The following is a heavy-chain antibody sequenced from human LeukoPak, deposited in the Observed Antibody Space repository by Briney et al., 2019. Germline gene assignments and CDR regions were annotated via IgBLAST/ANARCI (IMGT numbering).Heavy chain of an antibody. V-gene: IGHV4-39*01. CDR2: IYYSGST. CDR1: GGSISSSSYH. Sequence: SETLSLTCTVSGGSISSSSYHWVWLRQPPGTGLEWRGCIYYSGSTYYNPSLKPRVTISVDTSTLRVSLKLSSLTAADTAVYYCATSRGYSYGFGGWGQGTLVTVSS. J-gene: IGHJ1*01. D-gene: IGHD5-18*01. CDR3: ATSRGYSYGFGG.